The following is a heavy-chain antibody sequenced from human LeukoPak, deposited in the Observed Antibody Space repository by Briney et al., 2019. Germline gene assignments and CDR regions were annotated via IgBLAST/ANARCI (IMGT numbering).Heavy chain of an antibody. J-gene: IGHJ4*02. D-gene: IGHD3-10*01. CDR2: IYYSGST. V-gene: IGHV4-39*01. CDR1: GGSISSSSYY. CDR3: ARVTNYYYGSGSYYFDY. Sequence: SETLSLTCTVSGGSISSSSYYWGWIRQPPGRGLEWIGSIYYSGSTYYNPSLKSRVTISVDTSKNQFSLKLSSVTAADTAVYYCARVTNYYYGSGSYYFDYWGQGTLVTVSS.